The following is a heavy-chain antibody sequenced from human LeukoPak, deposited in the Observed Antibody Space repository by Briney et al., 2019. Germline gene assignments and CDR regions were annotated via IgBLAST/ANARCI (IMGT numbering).Heavy chain of an antibody. CDR3: ARTVSCSSTSCYLSDY. D-gene: IGHD2-2*01. CDR1: GYTFTSDV. Sequence: GASVKVSCKASGYTFTSDVISWVRQAPGQGLEWMGWIIAYNGNTNYAQKLQGRVTMTTDTSTSTAYMELRSLRSDDTDVYYCARTVSCSSTSCYLSDYWGQGTLVTVSS. J-gene: IGHJ4*02. V-gene: IGHV1-18*01. CDR2: IIAYNGNT.